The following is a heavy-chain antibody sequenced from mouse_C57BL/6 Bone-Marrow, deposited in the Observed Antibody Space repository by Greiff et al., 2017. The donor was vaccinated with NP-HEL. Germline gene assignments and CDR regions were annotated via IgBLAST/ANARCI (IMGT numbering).Heavy chain of an antibody. V-gene: IGHV14-2*01. CDR3: APDGYYVPWFAY. CDR2: IDPEDGET. CDR1: GFNIKDYY. Sequence: EVKLMESGAELVKPGASVKLSCTASGFNIKDYYMHWVKQRTEQGLEWIGRIDPEDGETKYAPKFQGKATITADTSSSTAYLQLSSLTSEDTAVYYCAPDGYYVPWFAYWGQGTLVTVSA. J-gene: IGHJ3*01. D-gene: IGHD2-3*01.